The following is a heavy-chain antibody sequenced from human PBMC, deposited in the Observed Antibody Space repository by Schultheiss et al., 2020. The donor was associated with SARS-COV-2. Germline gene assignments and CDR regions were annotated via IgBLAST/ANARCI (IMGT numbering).Heavy chain of an antibody. Sequence: GGSLRLSCAASGFTFSSYAMSWVRQAPGKGLEWVSSISSSSSYIYYADSVRGRFTISRDNSKNTLSLQMNSLRPDDTGVFYCAKERDNGDYEFDSWGQGTLVTVSS. CDR3: AKERDNGDYEFDS. V-gene: IGHV3-21*01. J-gene: IGHJ4*02. CDR2: ISSSSSYI. D-gene: IGHD4-17*01. CDR1: GFTFSSYA.